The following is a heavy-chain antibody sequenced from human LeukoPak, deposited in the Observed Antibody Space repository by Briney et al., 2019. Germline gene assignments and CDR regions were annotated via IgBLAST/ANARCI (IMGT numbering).Heavy chain of an antibody. J-gene: IGHJ6*02. V-gene: IGHV3-30*18. Sequence: GGSLRLSCAASGFTFSSYGMHWVRQAPGKGLEWVAVISYDGSNKYYADSVKGRFTISRDNSKNTLYLQMNSLRAEDTAVYYCAKDIVVVPAAIYGMDVRGQGTTVTVSS. D-gene: IGHD2-2*01. CDR1: GFTFSSYG. CDR2: ISYDGSNK. CDR3: AKDIVVVPAAIYGMDV.